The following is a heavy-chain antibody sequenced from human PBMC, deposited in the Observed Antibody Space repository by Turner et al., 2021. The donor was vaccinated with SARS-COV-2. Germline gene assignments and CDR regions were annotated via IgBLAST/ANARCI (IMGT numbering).Heavy chain of an antibody. D-gene: IGHD6-13*01. Sequence: EVQLVESGGGLVQPGGSLRLSCAASGFTFSSNWMSWVRQAPGKGLEWVANIKQDGSEKYYVDSVKGRFTISRDNAKNSLYLQMHSLRAEDTAVYYCARLHTSSWYFDYWGQGTLVTVSS. J-gene: IGHJ4*02. V-gene: IGHV3-7*03. CDR2: IKQDGSEK. CDR1: GFTFSSNW. CDR3: ARLHTSSWYFDY.